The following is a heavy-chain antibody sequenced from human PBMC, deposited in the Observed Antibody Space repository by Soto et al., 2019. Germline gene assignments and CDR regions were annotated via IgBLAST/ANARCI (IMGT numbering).Heavy chain of an antibody. CDR2: FDPEDGGT. Sequence: QVQLTQSGPEVKKPGASVKVSCKVSGHTLTELPMHWVRQAPGKGLEWMGGFDPEDGGTIYAQKFQGRVTMTEDPSTDTTYLERSGMTSEATAVFYCATGVTVIGAFDFWGQGTLLSVSS. CDR1: GHTLTELP. J-gene: IGHJ4*02. CDR3: ATGVTVIGAFDF. V-gene: IGHV1-24*01. D-gene: IGHD2-21*01.